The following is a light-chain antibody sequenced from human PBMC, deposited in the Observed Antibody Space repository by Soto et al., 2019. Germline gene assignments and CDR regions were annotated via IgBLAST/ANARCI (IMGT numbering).Light chain of an antibody. Sequence: QSVLTQPPSASGTPGQRVTISCSGSSSNIGSNTVNWYQQLPGPAPKLLIYSNNQRPAGVPDRYSGSKSGTSASLAISGLQSEDADDYYCAAWDDSLNGVVFGGGTKLTVL. V-gene: IGLV1-44*01. CDR2: SNN. J-gene: IGLJ2*01. CDR3: AAWDDSLNGVV. CDR1: SSNIGSNT.